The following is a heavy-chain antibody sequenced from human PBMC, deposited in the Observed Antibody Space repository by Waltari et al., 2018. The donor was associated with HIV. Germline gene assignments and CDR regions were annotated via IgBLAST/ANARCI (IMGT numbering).Heavy chain of an antibody. CDR2: IYSGGST. J-gene: IGHJ4*02. D-gene: IGHD3-10*01. Sequence: EVQLVESGGGLIQPGGSLRLSCAASGFTVGRNYLHWFRPAPGKGLEWVSVIYSGGSTYYADSVKGRFTISRDNSKNTLYLQMNSLRAEDTAVYFCARDSAGRFGESYFDYWGQGTLVTVSS. V-gene: IGHV3-53*01. CDR3: ARDSAGRFGESYFDY. CDR1: GFTVGRNY.